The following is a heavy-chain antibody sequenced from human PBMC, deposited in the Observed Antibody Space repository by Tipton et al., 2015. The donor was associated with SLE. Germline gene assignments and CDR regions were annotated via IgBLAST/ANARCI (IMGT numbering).Heavy chain of an antibody. CDR2: IKQDGSEK. J-gene: IGHJ6*02. D-gene: IGHD2-15*01. CDR1: GFTFSSYW. Sequence: SLRLSCAASGFTFSSYWMSWVRQAPGKGLEWVANIKQDGSEKYYVDSVKGRFTISRDNAKNSLYLQMNSLRAEDTAVYYCAREGHIVVVVAAPRAYYGMDVWGQGTMVTVSS. CDR3: AREGHIVVVVAAPRAYYGMDV. V-gene: IGHV3-7*01.